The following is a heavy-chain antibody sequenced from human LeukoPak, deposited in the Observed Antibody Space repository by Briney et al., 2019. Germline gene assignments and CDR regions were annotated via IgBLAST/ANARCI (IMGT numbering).Heavy chain of an antibody. CDR1: GVSISSGGYY. V-gene: IGHV4-31*03. Sequence: PSETLSLTCTVSGVSISSGGYYWSWIRQHAGKGLEWNGYIYYSGSTYYNPSLKSRVTISVDTSKNQFSLKLSSVTAADTAVYYCARSEYYYDSSGSIDYWGQGTLVTVSS. CDR3: ARSEYYYDSSGSIDY. D-gene: IGHD3-22*01. CDR2: IYYSGST. J-gene: IGHJ4*02.